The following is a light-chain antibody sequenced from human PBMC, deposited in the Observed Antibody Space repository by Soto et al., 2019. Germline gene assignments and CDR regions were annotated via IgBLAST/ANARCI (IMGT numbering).Light chain of an antibody. J-gene: IGKJ4*01. V-gene: IGKV3-20*01. CDR3: QQFSSYPLT. Sequence: EIFLTQSRVNLSLSPVEIATLSCRASQTVRNHYLAWYQQKPGQAPRLLIYDASSRATGIPDRFSGGGSGTDFTLTISRLEPEDFAVYYCQQFSSYPLTFGGGTKVDTK. CDR2: DAS. CDR1: QTVRNHY.